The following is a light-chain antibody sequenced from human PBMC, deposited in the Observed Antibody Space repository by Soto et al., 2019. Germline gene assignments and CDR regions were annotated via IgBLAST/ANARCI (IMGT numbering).Light chain of an antibody. CDR3: QTWGTGIQV. J-gene: IGLJ1*01. CDR1: SGHSNYA. Sequence: QLVLTQSPSASASLGASVKLTCTPSSGHSNYAIAWHQQQPEKGPRYLMKLNSDGIHSKGDGIPDRFSGSSSGAERYLTISSLQSEDEADYYCQTWGTGIQVFGTGTKVTVL. CDR2: LNSDGIH. V-gene: IGLV4-69*01.